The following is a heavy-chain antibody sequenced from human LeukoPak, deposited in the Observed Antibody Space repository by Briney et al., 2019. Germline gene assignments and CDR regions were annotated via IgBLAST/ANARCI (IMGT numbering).Heavy chain of an antibody. CDR2: IYTSGST. Sequence: DPSETLSLTCTVSGGSISSYYWRWIRQPAGKGLEWIGRIYTSGSTNYNPSLKSRVTMSVDTSKNQFSLKLSSVTAADTAVYYCARDGRLSYYYGMDVWGQGTTVTVSS. D-gene: IGHD1-26*01. CDR1: GGSISSYY. V-gene: IGHV4-4*07. CDR3: ARDGRLSYYYGMDV. J-gene: IGHJ6*02.